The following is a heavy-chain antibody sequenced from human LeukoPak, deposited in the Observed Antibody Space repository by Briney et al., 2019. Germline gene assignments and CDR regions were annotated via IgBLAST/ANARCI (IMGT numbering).Heavy chain of an antibody. V-gene: IGHV3-21*01. Sequence: GGSLRLSCAASGFTFSSYWMHWVRQAPGKGLEWVSSISSSSSYIYYADSVKGRFTISRDNAKNSLYLQMNSLRAEDTAVYYCARDRPGYYDSNWGQGTLVTVSS. CDR3: ARDRPGYYDSN. D-gene: IGHD3-22*01. CDR2: ISSSSSYI. CDR1: GFTFSSYW. J-gene: IGHJ4*02.